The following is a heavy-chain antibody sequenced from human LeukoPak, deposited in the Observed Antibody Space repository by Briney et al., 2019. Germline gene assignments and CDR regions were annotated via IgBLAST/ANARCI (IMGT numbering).Heavy chain of an antibody. CDR3: ARDAPYYDILTGYYPYFDY. CDR2: IKQDGSEK. J-gene: IGHJ4*02. Sequence: AGGSLRLSCAASGFTFSSYWMSWVRQAPGKGLEWVANIKQDGSEKYYVDSVKGRFTISRDNAKNSLYLQMNSLRAEDTAVYYCARDAPYYDILTGYYPYFDYWGQGTLVTVSS. CDR1: GFTFSSYW. D-gene: IGHD3-9*01. V-gene: IGHV3-7*01.